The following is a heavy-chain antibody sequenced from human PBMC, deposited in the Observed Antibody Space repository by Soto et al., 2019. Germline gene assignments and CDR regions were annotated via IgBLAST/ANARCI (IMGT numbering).Heavy chain of an antibody. CDR2: ISTYNGNT. CDR3: ARSPYTNSWYYFDY. J-gene: IGHJ4*02. Sequence: QVQLVQSGAEVKKPGASVKVSCKTSGYTFTMYGISWVRQAPEQGLEWMGWISTYNGNTNSAQKFQGRVTMTTDTXTSTXXXXXXXLRSDDTAVYYCARSPYTNSWYYFDYWGQGTLVTVSS. D-gene: IGHD6-13*01. CDR1: GYTFTMYG. V-gene: IGHV1-18*01.